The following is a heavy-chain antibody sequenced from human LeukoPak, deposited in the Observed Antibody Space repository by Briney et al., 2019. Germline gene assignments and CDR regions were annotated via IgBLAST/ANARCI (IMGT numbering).Heavy chain of an antibody. Sequence: SETLSLTCTVSDGSINTYSYYWSWIRQPPGKGLEYIGYIFTTGSTNYNPSLKSRVSISVDTSKNLFFLKLNSVTAADTAVYYCAGAAAGSPFQHWGQGTLVTVSS. D-gene: IGHD6-13*01. CDR3: AGAAAGSPFQH. CDR1: DGSINTYSYY. V-gene: IGHV4-4*09. CDR2: IFTTGST. J-gene: IGHJ1*01.